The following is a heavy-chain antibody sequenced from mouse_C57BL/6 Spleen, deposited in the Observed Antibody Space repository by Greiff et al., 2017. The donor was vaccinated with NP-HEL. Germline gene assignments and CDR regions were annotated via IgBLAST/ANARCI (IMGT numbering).Heavy chain of an antibody. V-gene: IGHV5-17*01. CDR1: GFTFSDYG. J-gene: IGHJ3*01. CDR2: ISSGSSTI. D-gene: IGHD4-1*01. Sequence: EVQGVESGGGLVKPGGSLKLSCAASGFTFSDYGMHWVRQAPETGLEWVAYISSGSSTIYYADTVKGRFTIYRDNAKNTLFLQMTSMRSEDTAMYYCAQGLNLDDRFAYWGQGTLVTVSA. CDR3: AQGLNLDDRFAY.